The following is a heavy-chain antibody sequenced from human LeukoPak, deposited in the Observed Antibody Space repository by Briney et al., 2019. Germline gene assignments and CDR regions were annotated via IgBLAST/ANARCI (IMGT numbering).Heavy chain of an antibody. CDR2: IYHSGST. D-gene: IGHD1-26*01. CDR1: GGSISSSNW. V-gene: IGHV4-4*02. CDR3: ARAGWALGGAIDS. Sequence: SGTLSLTCAVSGGSISSSNWGSWVRPPPGKGLEWIGEIYHSGSTNYNPSLKSRVTISVDKSKNQFSLKLSSVTAADTAVYYCARAGWALGGAIDSWGQGTLVTVSS. J-gene: IGHJ4*02.